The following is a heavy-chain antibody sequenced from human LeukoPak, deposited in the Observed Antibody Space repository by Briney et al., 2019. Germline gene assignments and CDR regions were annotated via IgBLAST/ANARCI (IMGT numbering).Heavy chain of an antibody. CDR3: ASADYDDYYIDF. J-gene: IGHJ4*02. Sequence: SETLSLTCAVSGYSISSGYYWGWIRQPPGKGLEWIGYIYYSGMTNYNPSLKSRVTISLDTSKNQFSLKLSSVTAADTAVYYCASADYDDYYIDFWGQGTLVTVSS. D-gene: IGHD4-17*01. CDR1: GYSISSGYY. V-gene: IGHV4-61*01. CDR2: IYYSGMT.